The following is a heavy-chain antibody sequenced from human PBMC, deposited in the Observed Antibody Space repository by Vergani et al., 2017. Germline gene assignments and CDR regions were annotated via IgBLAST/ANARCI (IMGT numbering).Heavy chain of an antibody. CDR3: ARTLSDSRGYYLDY. CDR2: IDWYDDT. Sequence: QVTLKESGPALVKPTQTLTLTCTFSGFSLTTYGMRVSWIRQPPGKALEWLARIDWYDDTYYRTSLRTRLTISNDTFKNQVALTMTNMDPVGTATYYCARTLSDSRGYYLDYWGQGTLVTVSS. V-gene: IGHV2-70*04. D-gene: IGHD3-22*01. J-gene: IGHJ4*02. CDR1: GFSLTTYGMR.